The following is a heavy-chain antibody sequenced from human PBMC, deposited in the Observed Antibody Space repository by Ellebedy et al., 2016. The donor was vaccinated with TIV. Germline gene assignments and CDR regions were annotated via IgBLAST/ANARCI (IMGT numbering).Heavy chain of an antibody. D-gene: IGHD3-3*01. CDR1: GFTFNSYG. Sequence: PGGSLRLSCAASGFTFNSYGMHWFRQAPGKGLEWVAVISYVGNNEDYADSVKGRFTTYRDNSQNTLFLQMDSLRVDDTAVYYCARPRGITIFERILYFDLWGRGTLVTVSS. J-gene: IGHJ2*01. CDR3: ARPRGITIFERILYFDL. V-gene: IGHV3-30*03. CDR2: ISYVGNNE.